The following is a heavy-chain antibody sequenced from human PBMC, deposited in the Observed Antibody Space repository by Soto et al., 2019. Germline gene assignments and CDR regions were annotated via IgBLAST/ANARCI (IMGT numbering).Heavy chain of an antibody. CDR2: IKSKTDGGTT. J-gene: IGHJ3*02. CDR3: TTDEEYGHRPYAFDS. V-gene: IGHV3-15*01. Sequence: GGSQRLSCAASGFTFSNAWMSWVRQAPGKGLEWVGRIKSKTDGGTTDYAAPVKGRFTNSRDDSKNTLYLQMNSLKTEDTAVYYCTTDEEYGHRPYAFDSWGQGTMVPV. D-gene: IGHD3-10*01. CDR1: GFTFSNAW.